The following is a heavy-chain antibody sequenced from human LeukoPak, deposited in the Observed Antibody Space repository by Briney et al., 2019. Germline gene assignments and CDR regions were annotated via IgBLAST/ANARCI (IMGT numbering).Heavy chain of an antibody. CDR2: IIPIFGTA. CDR1: GGTFSSYA. Sequence: SVKVSCKASGGTFSSYAISWVRQAPGQGLEWMGGIIPIFGTANYAQKFQGRVTITADESTSTAYMELSSLRSEDTAVYYCARDNSVGDNAWWFDPWGQGTLVTVSS. CDR3: ARDNSVGDNAWWFDP. V-gene: IGHV1-69*01. D-gene: IGHD1-26*01. J-gene: IGHJ5*02.